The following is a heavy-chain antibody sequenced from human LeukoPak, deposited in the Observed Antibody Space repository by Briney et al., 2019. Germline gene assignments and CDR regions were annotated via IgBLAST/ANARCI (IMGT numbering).Heavy chain of an antibody. V-gene: IGHV3-23*01. CDR2: ISGSGSST. D-gene: IGHD1-26*01. CDR3: ARHTLVGADAFDI. CDR1: GFTFSNYA. J-gene: IGHJ3*02. Sequence: PGGSLRLSCAASGFTFSNYAMSWVRQPPGKGPEWVSTISGSGSSTYYADSVKGRFTISRDNSKNSLYLQMNSLRAEETAVYYCARHTLVGADAFDIWGQGTMVTVSS.